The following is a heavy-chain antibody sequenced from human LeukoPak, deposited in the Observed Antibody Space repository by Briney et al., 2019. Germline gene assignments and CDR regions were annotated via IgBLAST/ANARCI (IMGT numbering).Heavy chain of an antibody. CDR1: GFTFSSYA. CDR2: ISGSGGST. V-gene: IGHV3-23*01. Sequence: PGGSLRLSCAASGFTFSSYAMSWVRQAPGKGLEWVSAISGSGGSTYYADSVKGRFTISRDNSKNTLYLQMNSLRAEDTAVYYCAKAGRITIFGVVSASYYFDYWGQGTLVTVSS. D-gene: IGHD3-3*01. CDR3: AKAGRITIFGVVSASYYFDY. J-gene: IGHJ4*02.